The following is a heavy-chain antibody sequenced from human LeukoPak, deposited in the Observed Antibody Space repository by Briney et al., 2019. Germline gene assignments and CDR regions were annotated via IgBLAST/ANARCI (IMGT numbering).Heavy chain of an antibody. V-gene: IGHV1-8*01. D-gene: IGHD1-26*01. CDR3: ARSRPFLVGATTSYFDY. Sequence: GASVKVSCKASGYTFTSYDINWVRQATGQGLEWMGWMNPNSGNTGYAQKFQGRVTMTRNTSISTAYMELSSLRSEDTAVYYCARSRPFLVGATTSYFDYWGQGTLVTVSS. J-gene: IGHJ4*02. CDR2: MNPNSGNT. CDR1: GYTFTSYD.